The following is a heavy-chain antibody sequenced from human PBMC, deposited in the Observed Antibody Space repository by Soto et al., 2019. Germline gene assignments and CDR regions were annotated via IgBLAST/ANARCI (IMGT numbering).Heavy chain of an antibody. V-gene: IGHV3-74*02. Sequence: EVQLVESGGGLVKPGGSLRLSCAASGFTFSSYWMHWVRQAPGKGLVWVSRINSDGSSTSYADSVKGRFTISRDNAKNTLYLQMNSLRAEDTAVYYCARVYSSGWYEGGFQHWGQGTLVTVSS. CDR3: ARVYSSGWYEGGFQH. D-gene: IGHD6-19*01. CDR1: GFTFSSYW. J-gene: IGHJ1*01. CDR2: INSDGSST.